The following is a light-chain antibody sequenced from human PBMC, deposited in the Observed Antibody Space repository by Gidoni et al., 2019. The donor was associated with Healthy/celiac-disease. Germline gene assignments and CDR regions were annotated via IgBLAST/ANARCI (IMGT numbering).Light chain of an antibody. CDR1: QSVSSY. J-gene: IGKJ4*01. CDR3: QQRSSWPQLT. CDR2: DAS. Sequence: EIVLTQSPATLSLSPGERATLSCRASQSVSSYLAWYQQKPGQAPSLLIYDASNRATGIPARFSGSGSGTDFTLSISSLEPEDFAVYYCQQRSSWPQLTFGGGTKVEIK. V-gene: IGKV3-11*01.